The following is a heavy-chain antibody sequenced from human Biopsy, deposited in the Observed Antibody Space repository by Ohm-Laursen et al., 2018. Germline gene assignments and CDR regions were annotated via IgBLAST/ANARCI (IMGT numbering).Heavy chain of an antibody. V-gene: IGHV3-30*18. Sequence: SSLRLSCAVPGFTFSSYGMHWVRQAPGKGLEWVSLISNDGDIKYSADSMEGRFTISRDNSRNTLFLQMNSLKAEDTAVYYCAKDRFPYTSGYSSVFEYWGQGTLVTVSS. CDR3: AKDRFPYTSGYSSVFEY. CDR1: GFTFSSYG. J-gene: IGHJ4*02. D-gene: IGHD3-22*01. CDR2: ISNDGDIK.